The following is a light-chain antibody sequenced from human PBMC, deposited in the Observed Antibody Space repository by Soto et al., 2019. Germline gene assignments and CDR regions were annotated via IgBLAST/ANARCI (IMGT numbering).Light chain of an antibody. CDR3: QQLNSYSPWT. CDR1: QGISSY. J-gene: IGKJ1*01. Sequence: IHLTQSPSSLSASVVDVVARTGLASQGISSYLAWYQQKPGKAPKLLIYAASTLQSGVPSRFSGSGSGTDFTLTISSLQPEDFAAYYCQQLNSYSPWTFGQGTKVDI. CDR2: AAS. V-gene: IGKV1-9*01.